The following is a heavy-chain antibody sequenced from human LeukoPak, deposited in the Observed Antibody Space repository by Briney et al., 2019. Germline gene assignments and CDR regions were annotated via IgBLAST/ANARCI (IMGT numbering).Heavy chain of an antibody. CDR1: GFTFSSYG. CDR2: ISYDGSNK. Sequence: GGSLRLSCAASGFTFSSYGMHWVRQAPGKGLEWVAVISYDGSNKYYADSVKGRFTISRDNSKNTLYLQMNSLRAEDTAVYYCAKTGGYGGNPYDYWGQGTLVTVSS. J-gene: IGHJ4*02. V-gene: IGHV3-30*18. D-gene: IGHD4-23*01. CDR3: AKTGGYGGNPYDY.